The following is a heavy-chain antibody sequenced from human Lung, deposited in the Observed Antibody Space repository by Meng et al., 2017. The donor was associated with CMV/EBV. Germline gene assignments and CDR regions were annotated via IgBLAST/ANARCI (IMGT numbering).Heavy chain of an antibody. Sequence: GGSXRLXCAASGFXFSSYAMSWVRQAPGKGLEWVSVIYSGGSSTYYADSVKGRFTISRDNSKNTLYLQMNSLRAEDTAVYYCAKDSLKYDCSGGSCYLDAFDIXGQGXMVTVSS. CDR3: AKDSLKYDCSGGSCYLDAFDI. CDR1: GFXFSSYA. D-gene: IGHD2-15*01. J-gene: IGHJ3*02. CDR2: IYSGGSST. V-gene: IGHV3-23*03.